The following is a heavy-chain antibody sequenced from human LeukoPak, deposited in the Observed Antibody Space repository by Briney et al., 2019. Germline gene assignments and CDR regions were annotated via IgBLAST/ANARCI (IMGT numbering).Heavy chain of an antibody. CDR3: ARDTELAVSGTFALHPKFDY. J-gene: IGHJ4*02. V-gene: IGHV3-74*01. CDR1: GFTFSNYW. Sequence: GGSLRLSCAASGFTFSNYWMHWVRQVPGKGLVWVSRINDDGSATFYADSVKGRFTISRDNAKNTLFLQINSLRAEDTAVYYCARDTELAVSGTFALHPKFDYWGQGTLVTVSS. CDR2: INDDGSAT. D-gene: IGHD6-19*01.